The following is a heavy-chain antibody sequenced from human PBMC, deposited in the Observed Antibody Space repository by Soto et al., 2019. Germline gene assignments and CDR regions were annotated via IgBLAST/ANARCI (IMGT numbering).Heavy chain of an antibody. CDR3: ERAGTSSPLNWLDP. CDR1: GGSISNSVYY. J-gene: IGHJ5*02. D-gene: IGHD6-6*01. CDR2: RYYSGDA. V-gene: IGHV4-39*01. Sequence: PSETLSLTCTVSGGSISNSVYYWVWIRQPPGKGLEWIASRYYSGDADYNPSLKSRVTISADTSKNLLSLKLRFVTAADTALYYCERAGTSSPLNWLDPWGQGTMVTVFS.